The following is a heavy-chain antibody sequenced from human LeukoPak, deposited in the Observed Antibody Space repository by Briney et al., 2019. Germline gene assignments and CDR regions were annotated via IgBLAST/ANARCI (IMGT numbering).Heavy chain of an antibody. D-gene: IGHD3-10*01. V-gene: IGHV3-30*02. Sequence: GVCLTLSCPASGFTFSSYGMHGVRQAPGKGLAWVAFIRDDGSNKYYADSVKGRFTISRDNSKNTLYLQMNSLRAEDTAVYYCAKSLSSRGLIIPKTSRYFDYWGQGTLVTVSS. J-gene: IGHJ4*02. CDR3: AKSLSSRGLIIPKTSRYFDY. CDR2: IRDDGSNK. CDR1: GFTFSSYG.